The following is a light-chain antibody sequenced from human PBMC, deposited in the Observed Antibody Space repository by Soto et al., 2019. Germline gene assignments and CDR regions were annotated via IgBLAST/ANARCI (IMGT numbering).Light chain of an antibody. CDR1: QSITSNY. V-gene: IGKV3-20*01. CDR2: GAS. Sequence: EIVLTQSPGTLSLSPGEIATLSCSASQSITSNYLSWYQQKPGQAPRLLIFGASSRATGTPDRFSGSGSGTDFTLTISRLEPEDFAVYYCHQYGSSSRTFGQGTKVDIK. J-gene: IGKJ1*01. CDR3: HQYGSSSRT.